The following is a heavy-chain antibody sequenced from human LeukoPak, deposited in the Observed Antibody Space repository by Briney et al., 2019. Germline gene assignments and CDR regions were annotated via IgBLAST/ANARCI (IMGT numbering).Heavy chain of an antibody. J-gene: IGHJ5*02. Sequence: GGSLRLSCAASAFTFSGYWMSWVRQAPGKGLEWVSGISGSGVSTYYAGSVKGRFTISRDNSKDSLHLHMNSLRADDTAIYYCAKDAHDYSNYGWFDLWGQGTLVTVS. CDR3: AKDAHDYSNYGWFDL. CDR1: AFTFSGYW. D-gene: IGHD4-11*01. V-gene: IGHV3-23*01. CDR2: ISGSGVST.